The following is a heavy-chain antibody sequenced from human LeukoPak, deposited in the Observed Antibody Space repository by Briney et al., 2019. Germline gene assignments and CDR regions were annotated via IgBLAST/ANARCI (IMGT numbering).Heavy chain of an antibody. V-gene: IGHV4-59*08. CDR1: GGSMSHYY. D-gene: IGHD2-2*01. CDR3: ARRPRYQHPYFDY. Sequence: SETLSLSCTVSGGSMSHYYWSWVRQTPGKGLEYIGYISYSGSTDHNPPLKSRVTISLDTSKNRFSLQLSSVTAADTAVYYCARRPRYQHPYFDYWGQGTLVTVSS. CDR2: ISYSGST. J-gene: IGHJ4*02.